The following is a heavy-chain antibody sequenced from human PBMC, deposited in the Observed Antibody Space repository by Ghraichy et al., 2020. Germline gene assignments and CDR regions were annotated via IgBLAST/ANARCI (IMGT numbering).Heavy chain of an antibody. D-gene: IGHD4-11*01. Sequence: GGSLRLSCSGSGFNFRTYALHWVRQAPGKGLEYVSAINYNGVSTFYADSVRGRFTISRDNSKNTLYLQLSSLRPEDTAMYFCMRDVSTTTVTTGDFWGQGTLVIVSS. CDR2: INYNGVST. CDR3: MRDVSTTTVTTGDF. J-gene: IGHJ4*02. CDR1: GFNFRTYA. V-gene: IGHV3-64D*06.